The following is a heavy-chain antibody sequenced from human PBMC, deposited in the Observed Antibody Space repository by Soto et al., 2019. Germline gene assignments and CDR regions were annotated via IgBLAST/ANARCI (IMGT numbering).Heavy chain of an antibody. CDR3: AKCGYDSSGRLLRYFQH. J-gene: IGHJ1*01. V-gene: IGHV1-3*01. D-gene: IGHD3-22*01. CDR1: GYTFTSYA. Sequence: GASVKVSCKASGYTFTSYAMHWVRQAPGQRLEWMGWINPGNGNTKYSQRFQGRVTITRDTSASTAYMELSSLRSEDTAVYHCAKCGYDSSGRLLRYFQHWGQGTLVTVSS. CDR2: INPGNGNT.